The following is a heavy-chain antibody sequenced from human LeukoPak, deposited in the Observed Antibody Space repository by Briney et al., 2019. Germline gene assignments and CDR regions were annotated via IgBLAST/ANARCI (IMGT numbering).Heavy chain of an antibody. CDR2: IYYSGST. CDR1: GGSISSSSYY. J-gene: IGHJ4*02. CDR3: ARVNSMTTVVANLDY. D-gene: IGHD4-23*01. V-gene: IGHV4-39*07. Sequence: SETLSLTCTVSGGSISSSSYYWGWIRQPPGKGLEWNGSIYYSGSTYYNPSLKSRVTISVDTSKNQFSLKLSSVTAADTAVYYCARVNSMTTVVANLDYWGQGTLVTVSS.